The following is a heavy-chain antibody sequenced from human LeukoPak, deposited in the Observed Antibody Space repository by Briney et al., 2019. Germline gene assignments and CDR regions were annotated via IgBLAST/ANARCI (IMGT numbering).Heavy chain of an antibody. D-gene: IGHD6-19*01. CDR2: MNPNSGNT. J-gene: IGHJ4*02. CDR3: ARFHRKSSGSSKRDFGY. CDR1: GYTFTSYD. Sequence: ASVKVSCKASGYTFTSYDINWVRQATGQGLEWMGWMNPNSGNTGYAQKFQGRVTMTRNTSISTAYMELSSLRSEDTAVYYCARFHRKSSGSSKRDFGYWGQGTLVTVSS. V-gene: IGHV1-8*01.